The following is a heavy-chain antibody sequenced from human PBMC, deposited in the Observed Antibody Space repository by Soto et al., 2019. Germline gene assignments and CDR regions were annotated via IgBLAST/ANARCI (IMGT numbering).Heavy chain of an antibody. CDR1: GFTFSTYA. V-gene: IGHV3-23*01. J-gene: IGHJ3*02. Sequence: GGSLRLSCVASGFTFSTYAMSWVRQAPGKGLEWVSALTPSGGETYYADSVKGGFTISRDNSMNALYLQMNSLRIEDTAVYYCAHPRGYGVFDAYDIWGQGTMVTVSS. CDR2: LTPSGGET. CDR3: AHPRGYGVFDAYDI. D-gene: IGHD4-17*01.